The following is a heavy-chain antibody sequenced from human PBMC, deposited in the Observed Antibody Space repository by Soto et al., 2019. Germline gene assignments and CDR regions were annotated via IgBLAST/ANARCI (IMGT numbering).Heavy chain of an antibody. CDR1: GYTFTGYY. CDR2: INPNSGGT. Sequence: PWASVKVSCKASGYTFTGYYMHWVRQAPGQGLEWMGWINPNSGGTSYAQKFQGRVTMTRDTSTSTVYMELSSLRSEDTAVYYCARVSDITGTTPAAFDIWGQGTMVTVSS. CDR3: ARVSDITGTTPAAFDI. D-gene: IGHD1-7*01. V-gene: IGHV1-2*02. J-gene: IGHJ3*02.